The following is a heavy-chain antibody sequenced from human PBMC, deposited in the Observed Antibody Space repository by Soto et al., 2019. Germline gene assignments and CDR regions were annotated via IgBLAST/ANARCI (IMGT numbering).Heavy chain of an antibody. Sequence: EVQLVESGGGLVKPGGSLRLSCAASGFTFSSYTMNWVRQAPGKGLEWVSSINSIGSYIYDVDSVKGRFTISRDNSQKTLYMEMNNRGVQDTAMYFCARIGTTLVRGRIWGNHYGMDGWGQGTTVIVSS. V-gene: IGHV3-21*01. D-gene: IGHD3-10*01. CDR3: ARIGTTLVRGRIWGNHYGMDG. J-gene: IGHJ6*02. CDR1: GFTFSSYT. CDR2: INSIGSYI.